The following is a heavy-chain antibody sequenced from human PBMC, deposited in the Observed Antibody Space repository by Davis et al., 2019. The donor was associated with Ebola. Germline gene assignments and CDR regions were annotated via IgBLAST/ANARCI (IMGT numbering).Heavy chain of an antibody. CDR2: ISWDGGST. J-gene: IGHJ4*02. Sequence: GESLKISCAASGFTFDDYTMHWVRQAPGKGLEWVSLISWDGGSTYYADSVKGRFTISRDNAKNSLYLQMNSLRAEDTALYYCAKDIAGGSYLYYFDYWGQGTLVTVSS. V-gene: IGHV3-43*01. D-gene: IGHD3-10*01. CDR3: AKDIAGGSYLYYFDY. CDR1: GFTFDDYT.